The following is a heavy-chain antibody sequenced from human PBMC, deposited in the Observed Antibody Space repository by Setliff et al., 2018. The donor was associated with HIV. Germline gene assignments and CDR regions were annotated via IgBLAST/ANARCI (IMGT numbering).Heavy chain of an antibody. CDR1: GDSVSSRSYY. CDR3: ARDFPYGDY. CDR2: IYYSGST. J-gene: IGHJ4*02. V-gene: IGHV4-61*01. Sequence: PSETLSLTCTVSGDSVSSRSYYWSWIRQPPGKGLEWIGYIYYSGSTNYNPSLKSRVTISVDTSKNQFSLKLSSVTAADTAVYYCARDFPYGDYWGQGTLVTVSS. D-gene: IGHD4-17*01.